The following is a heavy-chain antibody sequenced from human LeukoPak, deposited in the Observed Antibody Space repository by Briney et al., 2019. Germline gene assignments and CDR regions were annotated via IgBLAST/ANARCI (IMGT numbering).Heavy chain of an antibody. CDR2: INHSGST. CDR3: ARGQRGYSSS. Sequence: SETLSLTXAVYGGSFSGYYWSWIRQPPGKGLEWIGEINHSGSTNYNPSLKSRVTISVDTSKNQFSLKLSSVTAADTAVYYCARGQRGYSSSWGQGTLVTVSS. J-gene: IGHJ4*02. V-gene: IGHV4-34*01. D-gene: IGHD6-13*01. CDR1: GGSFSGYY.